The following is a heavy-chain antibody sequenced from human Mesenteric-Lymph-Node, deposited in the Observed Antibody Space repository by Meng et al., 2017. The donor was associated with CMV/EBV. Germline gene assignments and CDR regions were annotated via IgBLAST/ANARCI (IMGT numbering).Heavy chain of an antibody. V-gene: IGHV3-23*01. J-gene: IGHJ5*02. Sequence: GGSLRLSCAASGFTFRSYAMSWVRQAPGKGLDWVAGISGSGSTTKYAASVEGRFTISRDNSKDTLFLQMNSLRVEDTALYYCAKEMWEYQLPDGSWGQGTLVTVSS. D-gene: IGHD2-2*01. CDR3: AKEMWEYQLPDGS. CDR2: ISGSGSTT. CDR1: GFTFRSYA.